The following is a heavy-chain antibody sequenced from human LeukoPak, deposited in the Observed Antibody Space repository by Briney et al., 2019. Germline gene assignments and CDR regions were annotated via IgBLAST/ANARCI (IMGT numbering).Heavy chain of an antibody. J-gene: IGHJ4*02. CDR3: AREGGYGIIDF. D-gene: IGHD5-12*01. CDR1: GASVSSNTAA. V-gene: IGHV6-1*01. Sequence: SQTLSLTCAISGASVSSNTAAWNWFRQSPSRGLEWLGRTYYRSKWYDDYELSLKSRISINAVTSKNQFSLQLSSVSPEDTAVYFCAREGGYGIIDFWGQGTLVTVSS. CDR2: TYYRSKWYD.